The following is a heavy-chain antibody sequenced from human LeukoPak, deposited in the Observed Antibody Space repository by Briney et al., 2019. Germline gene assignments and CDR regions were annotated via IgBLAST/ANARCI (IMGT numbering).Heavy chain of an antibody. CDR2: ISRRSRHV. V-gene: IGHV3-21*01. CDR1: GFTFSDYS. D-gene: IGHD1-1*01. J-gene: IGHJ1*01. Sequence: GGSLRLSCAASGFTFSDYSLNWVRQAPGKGLEWVSSISRRSRHVYYAGSVKGRFTISRDNAKNSLYLQMNSLRAEDMAVYFCVRDLMGSGSTTAYLHHWGQGTLVTVSS. CDR3: VRDLMGSGSTTAYLHH.